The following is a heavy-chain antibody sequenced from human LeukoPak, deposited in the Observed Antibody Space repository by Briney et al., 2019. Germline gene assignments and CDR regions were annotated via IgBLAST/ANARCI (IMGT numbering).Heavy chain of an antibody. J-gene: IGHJ4*02. Sequence: GGSLRLSCAGSGFTFSSYVMHWVCQAPGKGLEWVAVIWYDGSNKYYADSVKGRFTIYRDNSKNTLYLQMNSLRVEDTAVYYCATDRGFWSGFDYWGQGTLVTVSS. CDR3: ATDRGFWSGFDY. CDR2: IWYDGSNK. CDR1: GFTFSSYV. V-gene: IGHV3-33*01. D-gene: IGHD3-3*01.